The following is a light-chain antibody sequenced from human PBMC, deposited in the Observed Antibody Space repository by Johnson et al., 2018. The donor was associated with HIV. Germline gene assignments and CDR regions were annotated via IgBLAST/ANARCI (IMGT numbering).Light chain of an antibody. Sequence: QSVLTQPPSVSATPGQKVTFSCSGSSSNIGENFVSWYQHLPGTAPKLLIYENNKRPSGIPDRFSGSKSGTSATLGITGLQTGDEAEYYCGTWDSSLSAYVFGTGTKVTVL. CDR1: SSNIGENF. J-gene: IGLJ1*01. CDR3: GTWDSSLSAYV. V-gene: IGLV1-51*02. CDR2: ENN.